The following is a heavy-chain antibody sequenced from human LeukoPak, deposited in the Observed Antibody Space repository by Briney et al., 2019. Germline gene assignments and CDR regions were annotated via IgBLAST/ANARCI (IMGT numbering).Heavy chain of an antibody. CDR2: IYHSGST. Sequence: SETLSLTCTVSGGSISSGGYYWSWIRQPPGKGLEWIGYIYHSGSTYYNPSLKSRVTISVDRSKNQFPLKLSSVTAADTAVYYCARLGVVVVPAAMSGAFDIWGQGTMVTVSS. V-gene: IGHV4-30-2*01. CDR3: ARLGVVVVPAAMSGAFDI. J-gene: IGHJ3*02. CDR1: GGSISSGGYY. D-gene: IGHD2-2*01.